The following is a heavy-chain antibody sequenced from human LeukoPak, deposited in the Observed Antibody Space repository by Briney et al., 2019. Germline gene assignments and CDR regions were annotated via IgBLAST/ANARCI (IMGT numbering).Heavy chain of an antibody. Sequence: ASVKLSCTASGYTFTSYDINWVRQATGQGLEWMGWMNPNSGNTGYAQKFQGRVTITRKTSISTAYMELSRLRSEDTAVYYCARGVKDGSGSYYHDYWGQGTLVTVSS. CDR3: ARGVKDGSGSYYHDY. D-gene: IGHD3-10*01. CDR1: GYTFTSYD. V-gene: IGHV1-8*01. J-gene: IGHJ4*02. CDR2: MNPNSGNT.